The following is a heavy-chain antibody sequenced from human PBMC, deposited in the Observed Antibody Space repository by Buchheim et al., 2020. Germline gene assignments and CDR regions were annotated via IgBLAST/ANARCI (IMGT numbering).Heavy chain of an antibody. J-gene: IGHJ4*02. CDR1: GFTFSSYG. CDR3: ARGHLYSFIDY. Sequence: QVQLVESGGGVVQPGRSLRLSCAASGFTFSSYGMHWVRQAPGKGLEWVAVIWYDETNKYYVDSVKGRFTISRDNSKKTLHLQMNSLRAEDTAVYYCARGHLYSFIDYWGQGT. D-gene: IGHD5-18*01. V-gene: IGHV3-33*01. CDR2: IWYDETNK.